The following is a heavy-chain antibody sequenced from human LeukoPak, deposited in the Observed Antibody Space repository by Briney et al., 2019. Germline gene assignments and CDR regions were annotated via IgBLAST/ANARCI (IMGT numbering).Heavy chain of an antibody. Sequence: ASVKVSCKASGYTFTSYYMHWVRQAPGQGLEWMGIINPSGGSTSYAQKFQGRVTMTRDTSISTAYMELSRLRSDDTAVYYCARSPDVGVRGEYWGQGTLVTVSS. CDR2: INPSGGST. J-gene: IGHJ4*02. CDR1: GYTFTSYY. CDR3: ARSPDVGVRGEY. D-gene: IGHD1-26*01. V-gene: IGHV1-46*01.